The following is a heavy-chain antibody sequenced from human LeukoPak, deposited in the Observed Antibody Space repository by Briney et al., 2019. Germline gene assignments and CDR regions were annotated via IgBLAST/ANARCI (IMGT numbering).Heavy chain of an antibody. CDR1: GGSFSGYY. Sequence: SETLSLTCAVYGGSFSGYYWSWIRHPPGKGLEWIGEINHSGSTNYNPSLKSRVTISVDTSNNQFSLKLSSVTAADTAVYYCAAVPDSYYTVYYFNYWGQGTLVTVSS. CDR3: AAVPDSYYTVYYFNY. D-gene: IGHD3-3*01. V-gene: IGHV4-34*01. CDR2: INHSGST. J-gene: IGHJ4*02.